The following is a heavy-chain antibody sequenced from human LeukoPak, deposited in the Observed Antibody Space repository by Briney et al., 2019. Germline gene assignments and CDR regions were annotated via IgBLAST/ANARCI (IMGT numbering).Heavy chain of an antibody. CDR2: INHSGST. J-gene: IGHJ4*02. CDR1: GGSISSYY. D-gene: IGHD1-26*01. V-gene: IGHV4-34*01. CDR3: ARTAFGSWFSSFDY. Sequence: SETLSLTCTVSGGSISSYYWSWIRQPPGKGLEWIGEINHSGSTNYNPSLKSRVTISVDTSKNQFSLKLSSVTAADTAVYYCARTAFGSWFSSFDYWGQGTLVTVSS.